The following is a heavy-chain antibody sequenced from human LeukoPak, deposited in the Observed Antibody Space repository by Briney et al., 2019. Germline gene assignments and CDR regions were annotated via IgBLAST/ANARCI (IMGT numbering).Heavy chain of an antibody. CDR2: IIPMFGVP. CDR1: GGTFSTSA. CDR3: ARGTSVSHFDY. J-gene: IGHJ4*02. V-gene: IGHV1-69*05. Sequence: RGASVKVSCKASGGTFSTSAFNWVRQAPGQGLEWMGGIIPMFGVPNYAQRFQGRVTITTDESTSTAYMALSSLRSDDTAVYYCARGTSVSHFDYWGQGTLVTVSS. D-gene: IGHD5/OR15-5a*01.